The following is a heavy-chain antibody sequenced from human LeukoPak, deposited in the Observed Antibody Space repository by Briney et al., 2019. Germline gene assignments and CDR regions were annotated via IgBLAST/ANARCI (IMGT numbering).Heavy chain of an antibody. V-gene: IGHV4-59*12. D-gene: IGHD4-17*01. Sequence: SETLSLTCTVSGGSISSYYWSWIRQPPGKGLEWIGYIYYSGSTYYNPSLKSRVTISVDTSKNQFSLKLSSVTAADTAVDYCVRGFGKDDYGDYGSWYYRWGQGTLVSDPS. CDR1: GGSISSYY. CDR2: IYYSGST. J-gene: IGHJ5*02. CDR3: VRGFGKDDYGDYGSWYYR.